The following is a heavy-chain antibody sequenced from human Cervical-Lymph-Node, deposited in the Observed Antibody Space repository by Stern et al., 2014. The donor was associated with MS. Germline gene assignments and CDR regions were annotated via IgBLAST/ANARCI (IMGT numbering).Heavy chain of an antibody. Sequence: QVQLVQSGAEVKKPGASVKVSCKASGYTFINYYMNWVRQAPGHGLEWMGIINTLGGSTDYTQKFQGRLTMTRDTSTTTVSMELSGLRPEDTAVYYCAREYVEASGVGYLYYGLDVWGQGTTVIVSS. V-gene: IGHV1-46*01. J-gene: IGHJ6*02. CDR1: GYTFINYY. D-gene: IGHD2-21*02. CDR2: INTLGGST. CDR3: AREYVEASGVGYLYYGLDV.